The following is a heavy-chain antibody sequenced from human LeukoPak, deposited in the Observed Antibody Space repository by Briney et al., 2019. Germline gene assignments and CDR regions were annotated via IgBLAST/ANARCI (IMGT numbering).Heavy chain of an antibody. V-gene: IGHV4-61*02. J-gene: IGHJ6*02. CDR1: GGSISSGSYY. D-gene: IGHD4-17*01. Sequence: SETLSLTCTVSGGSISSGSYYWSWIRQPAGKGLEWIGRIYTSGSTNYNPSLKSRVTISVDTSKNQFSLKLSSVTAADTAVYYCARAHGDYALYYYYGMDVWGQGTTVTVSS. CDR3: ARAHGDYALYYYYGMDV. CDR2: IYTSGST.